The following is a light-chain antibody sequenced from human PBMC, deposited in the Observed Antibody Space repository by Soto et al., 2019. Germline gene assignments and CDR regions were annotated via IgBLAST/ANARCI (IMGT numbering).Light chain of an antibody. CDR2: GTS. CDR3: QQYNSYPWT. Sequence: EIVLTQSPGTLSLSPGERATLFCRASQSISTTYLAWYQQKPGRAPRLLMYGTSTRATGIPDRFSGSGSGTDFTLTISRLEPDDFATYYCQQYNSYPWTFGQGTKVEIK. J-gene: IGKJ1*01. CDR1: QSISTTY. V-gene: IGKV3-20*01.